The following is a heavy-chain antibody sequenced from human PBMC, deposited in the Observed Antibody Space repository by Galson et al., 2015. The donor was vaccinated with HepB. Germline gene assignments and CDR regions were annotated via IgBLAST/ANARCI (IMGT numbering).Heavy chain of an antibody. CDR3: ARGVAQEYYYDSSGYYPLGY. CDR2: ISAYNGNT. CDR1: GYTFTSYG. D-gene: IGHD3-22*01. V-gene: IGHV1-18*01. J-gene: IGHJ4*02. Sequence: SCKASGYTFTSYGISWVRQAPGQGLEWMGWISAYNGNTNYAQKLQGRVTMTTDTSTSTAYMELRSLRSDDTAVYYCARGVAQEYYYDSSGYYPLGYWGQGTLVTVSS.